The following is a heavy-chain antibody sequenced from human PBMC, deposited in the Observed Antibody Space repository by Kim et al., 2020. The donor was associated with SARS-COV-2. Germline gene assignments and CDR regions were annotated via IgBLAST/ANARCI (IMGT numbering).Heavy chain of an antibody. D-gene: IGHD6-13*01. V-gene: IGHV4-34*01. CDR2: INHSGST. J-gene: IGHJ4*02. Sequence: SETLSLTCAVYGGSFSGYYWSWIRQPPGKGLEWIWEINHSGSTNYNPSLKSRVTISVDTSKNQYSLKLSSVTAADTAVYYCARAPPGIAAAASDYWGQGTLVAVSS. CDR1: GGSFSGYY. CDR3: ARAPPGIAAAASDY.